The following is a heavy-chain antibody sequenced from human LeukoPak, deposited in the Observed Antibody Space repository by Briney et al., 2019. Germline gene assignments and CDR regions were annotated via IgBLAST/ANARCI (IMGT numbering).Heavy chain of an antibody. CDR1: GFTFSSYA. V-gene: IGHV3-30-3*01. CDR3: ARDQNSSGWERVSYYFDY. D-gene: IGHD6-19*01. CDR2: ISYDGSNK. Sequence: GRSLRLSCAASGFTFSSYAMHWVRQAPGKGLEWVAVISYDGSNKYYADSVKGRFTISRDNSKNTLYLRMNSLRAEDTAVYYCARDQNSSGWERVSYYFDYWGQGTLVTVSS. J-gene: IGHJ4*02.